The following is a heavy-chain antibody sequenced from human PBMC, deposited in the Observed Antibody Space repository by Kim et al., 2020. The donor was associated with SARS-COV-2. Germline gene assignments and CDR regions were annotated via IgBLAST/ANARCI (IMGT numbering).Heavy chain of an antibody. CDR3: ARGLSAAH. J-gene: IGHJ4*02. Sequence: GGSLRLSCAASGFSFSTFSMGWVRQAPGKGLEWVANIKPDGSAKNYVDSVKGRFTISRDNAKDSLVLEMKSLRAEDTAIYYCARGLSAAHWGQGALVTVSS. CDR1: GFSFSTFS. V-gene: IGHV3-7*01. CDR2: IKPDGSAK.